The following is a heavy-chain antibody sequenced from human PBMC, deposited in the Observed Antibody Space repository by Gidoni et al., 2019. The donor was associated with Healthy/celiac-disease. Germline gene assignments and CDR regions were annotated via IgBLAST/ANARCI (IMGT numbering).Heavy chain of an antibody. CDR2: IWYDGSNK. Sequence: QVQLVESGGGVVQPGRSLRLSCAASGFTFSSYGMHWVRQAPGKGLEWVAVIWYDGSNKYYADSVKGRFTISRDNSKNTLYLQMNSLRAEDTAVYYCARGARAPYYYYGMDVWGQGTTVTVSS. J-gene: IGHJ6*02. V-gene: IGHV3-33*01. CDR1: GFTFSSYG. CDR3: ARGARAPYYYYGMDV.